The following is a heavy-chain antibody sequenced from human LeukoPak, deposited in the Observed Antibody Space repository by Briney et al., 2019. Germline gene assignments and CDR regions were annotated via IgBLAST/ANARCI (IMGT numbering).Heavy chain of an antibody. J-gene: IGHJ4*02. Sequence: PGGSLRLSCAASGFTFRNNGMHWVRQAPGKGLEWVAVIWYDGSNKYYADSVEGRFSISRDNSKDTLFLQMNSLRPEDTAVYYCARWGPSETPDYWGQGTLVTVSS. CDR3: ARWGPSETPDY. CDR2: IWYDGSNK. CDR1: GFTFRNNG. V-gene: IGHV3-33*01. D-gene: IGHD1-26*01.